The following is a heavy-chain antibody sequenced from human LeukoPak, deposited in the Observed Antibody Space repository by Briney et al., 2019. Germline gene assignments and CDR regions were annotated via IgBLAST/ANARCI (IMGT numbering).Heavy chain of an antibody. D-gene: IGHD2-15*01. CDR3: ARWGGGSCYDY. V-gene: IGHV3-7*01. Sequence: PGGSLRLSCEASGFTFSNHWMSWVRQAPGKGLEWVANIKQDGSEKYYVDSEKGRFTISRDNAKNSLYLQMNSPRDEDTAVYYCARWGGGSCYDYWGLGSLVTVSS. J-gene: IGHJ4*02. CDR2: IKQDGSEK. CDR1: GFTFSNHW.